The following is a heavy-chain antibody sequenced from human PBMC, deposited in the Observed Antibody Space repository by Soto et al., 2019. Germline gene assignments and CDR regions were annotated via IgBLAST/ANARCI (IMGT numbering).Heavy chain of an antibody. CDR2: IYYSGST. D-gene: IGHD5-18*01. V-gene: IGHV4-61*01. CDR3: ARAGYNYASGYWFDP. CDR1: GGSVSSGSYY. J-gene: IGHJ5*02. Sequence: SETLSLTCTVSGGSVSSGSYYWSWIRQPPGKGLEWIGYIYYSGSTYYNSSLKSRVTISVDTSKNQFSLKLSSVTTADTAVYYCARAGYNYASGYWFDPWGQGTLVTVSS.